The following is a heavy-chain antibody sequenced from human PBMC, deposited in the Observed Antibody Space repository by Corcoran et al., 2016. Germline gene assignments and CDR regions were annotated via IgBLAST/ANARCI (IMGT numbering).Heavy chain of an antibody. V-gene: IGHV3-30*18. Sequence: QVQLVESGGGVVQPGRSLRLSCAASGFTFSSYGMHLVRQAPGKGLEWVAVISYDGRNTYYADSVKGRFNISRDNSKNTLYLQMNSLRAEDTAVYYCAQVGKWELFYYNGMDVWGPVTTVTASS. J-gene: IGHJ6*02. D-gene: IGHD1-26*01. CDR1: GFTFSSYG. CDR3: AQVGKWELFYYNGMDV. CDR2: ISYDGRNT.